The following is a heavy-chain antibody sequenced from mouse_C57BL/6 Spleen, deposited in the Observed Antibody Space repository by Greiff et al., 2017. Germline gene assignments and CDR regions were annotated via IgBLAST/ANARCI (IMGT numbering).Heavy chain of an antibody. Sequence: EVQLVESGGGLVQPGGSMKLSCVASGFPFSNYWMNWVRQSPEKGLEWVAQIRLKSDNYATPYAGSVKGRFTISRDDSNSCVYLQLNNLRAADTGIYYCTGYYDYETWWAYWGQGALVTVSA. CDR1: GFPFSNYW. CDR3: TGYYDYETWWAY. J-gene: IGHJ3*01. V-gene: IGHV6-3*01. CDR2: IRLKSDNYAT. D-gene: IGHD2-4*01.